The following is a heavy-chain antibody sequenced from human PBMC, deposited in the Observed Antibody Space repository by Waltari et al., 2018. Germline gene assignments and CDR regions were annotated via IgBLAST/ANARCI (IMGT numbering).Heavy chain of an antibody. J-gene: IGHJ4*02. CDR1: GSIFTTNY. Sequence: QEQLVQSGAEVKKPGASVKVSCKTSGSIFTTNYMHWVRQAPGQGPEWLGMVNPTGGGTNYAHKFQGRVILTSDMSTRTVYMELSSLRSEDTAVYYCARDVEFGELLMGYSWGQGTLVTVSS. V-gene: IGHV1-46*01. CDR2: VNPTGGGT. D-gene: IGHD3-10*01. CDR3: ARDVEFGELLMGYS.